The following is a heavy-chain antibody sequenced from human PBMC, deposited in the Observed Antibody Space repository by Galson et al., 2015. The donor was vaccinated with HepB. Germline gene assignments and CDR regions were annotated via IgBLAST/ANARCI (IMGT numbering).Heavy chain of an antibody. V-gene: IGHV1-2*06. CDR2: INPNSGGT. D-gene: IGHD5-12*01. J-gene: IGHJ4*02. CDR3: ARVIGPARDMVTTPLGD. CDR1: GYTFTGYY. Sequence: SVKVSCKASGYTFTGYYMHWVRQAPGQGLEWMGRINPNSGGTNYAQKFQGRVTMTRDTSISTAYMELSRLRSDDTAVYYCARVIGPARDMVTTPLGDWGQGTLVTVSS.